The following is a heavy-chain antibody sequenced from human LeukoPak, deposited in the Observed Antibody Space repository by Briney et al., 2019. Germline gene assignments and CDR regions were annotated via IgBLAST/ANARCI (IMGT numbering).Heavy chain of an antibody. CDR3: AKDVSVGYCSGGSCPNWFDP. CDR1: GFTFSSYA. J-gene: IGHJ5*02. Sequence: GSLRLSCAASGFTFSSYAMSWVRQAPGKGLEGVSAISGSGGSKYYADSVKGRFTISRDNSKNTLYLQMNSLRAEDTAVYYCAKDVSVGYCSGGSCPNWFDPWGQGTLVTVSS. V-gene: IGHV3-23*01. CDR2: ISGSGGSK. D-gene: IGHD2-15*01.